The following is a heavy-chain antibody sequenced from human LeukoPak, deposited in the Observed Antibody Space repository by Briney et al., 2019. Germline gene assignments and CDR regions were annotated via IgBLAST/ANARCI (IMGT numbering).Heavy chain of an antibody. Sequence: GGSLRLSCAASGFTFSSYGMHWVRQAPGKGLEWVAVISYDGSNKYYADSVKGRFTISRDNSKNTLYLQMNSLRAEDTAVYYCARGPGYYDFWSGPTGFDPWGQGTLVTVSS. D-gene: IGHD3-3*01. J-gene: IGHJ5*02. CDR3: ARGPGYYDFWSGPTGFDP. CDR1: GFTFSSYG. CDR2: ISYDGSNK. V-gene: IGHV3-30*03.